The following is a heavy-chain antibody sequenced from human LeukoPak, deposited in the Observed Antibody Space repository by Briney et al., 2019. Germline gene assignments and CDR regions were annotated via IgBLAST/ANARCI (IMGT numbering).Heavy chain of an antibody. CDR3: ARDSDSGSYPMGWFDP. CDR2: IYYSGST. J-gene: IGHJ5*02. Sequence: PSETLSLTCTVSGGSISSYYWSWIRQPPGKGLEWIGYIYYSGSTNYNPSLKSRVTISVDTSKNQFSLKLSSVTAADTAAYYCARDSDSGSYPMGWFDPWGQGTLVTVSS. D-gene: IGHD1-26*01. CDR1: GGSISSYY. V-gene: IGHV4-59*01.